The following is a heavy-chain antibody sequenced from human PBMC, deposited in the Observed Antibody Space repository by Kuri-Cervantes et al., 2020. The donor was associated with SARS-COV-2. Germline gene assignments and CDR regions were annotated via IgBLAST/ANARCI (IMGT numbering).Heavy chain of an antibody. D-gene: IGHD3-3*01. CDR3: ARVFRARGAYYDFWSGPYYYYMDV. V-gene: IGHV4-38-2*01. Sequence: SETLSLTCAVSGYSISSGYYWGWIRQPPGKGLEWIGSIYHSGNTYYNPSLKSRVTISVDTSKNQFSLKLSSVTAADTAVYYCARVFRARGAYYDFWSGPYYYYMDVWGKGTTVTVSS. J-gene: IGHJ6*03. CDR1: GYSISSGYY. CDR2: IYHSGNT.